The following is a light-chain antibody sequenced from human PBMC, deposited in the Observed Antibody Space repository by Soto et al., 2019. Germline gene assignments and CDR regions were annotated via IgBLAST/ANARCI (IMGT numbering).Light chain of an antibody. CDR2: SVN. CDR1: NIGFKA. J-gene: IGLJ1*01. Sequence: SYELTQPPSVSVATAQMAGITCGGNNIGFKAVHWFQRNPGQDPMLLIYSVNNRPTGISEGFSGSNPGNTATLAISRIEAGDEADCYFHVWDSGSDHFVFGAGTKLTVL. V-gene: IGLV3-12*02. CDR3: HVWDSGSDHFV.